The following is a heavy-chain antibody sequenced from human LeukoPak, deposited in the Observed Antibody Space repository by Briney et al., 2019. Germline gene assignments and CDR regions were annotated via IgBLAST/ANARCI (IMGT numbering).Heavy chain of an antibody. Sequence: SETLSLTCAVYGGSFSGYYWSWIRQPPGKGLEWIGETNHSGSTNYNPSLKSRVTISVDTSKNQFSLKLSSVTAADTAVYYCARGKAARRFDYWGQGTLVTVSS. CDR3: ARGKAARRFDY. J-gene: IGHJ4*02. V-gene: IGHV4-34*01. CDR2: TNHSGST. CDR1: GGSFSGYY. D-gene: IGHD6-6*01.